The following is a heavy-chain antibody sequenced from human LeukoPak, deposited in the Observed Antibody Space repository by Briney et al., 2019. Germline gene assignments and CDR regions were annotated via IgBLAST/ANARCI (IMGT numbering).Heavy chain of an antibody. J-gene: IGHJ4*02. V-gene: IGHV3-48*04. Sequence: PGGSLRLACADSGFTFSDYSMNWVRQAPGKGLERVSYISFSVNTKYYGDSVKGRFTISRDNAKNSLYLHMDSLRAEDTAVYYCARGSYSSGWAYFDHWGQGTLVTVSS. D-gene: IGHD6-19*01. CDR2: ISFSVNTK. CDR1: GFTFSDYS. CDR3: ARGSYSSGWAYFDH.